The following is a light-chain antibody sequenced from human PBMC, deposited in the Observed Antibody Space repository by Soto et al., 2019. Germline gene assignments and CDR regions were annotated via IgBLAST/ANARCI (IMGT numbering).Light chain of an antibody. J-gene: IGKJ1*01. CDR1: QSISSW. V-gene: IGKV1-5*01. CDR3: QQYNSYSWT. Sequence: DIQMTQSPSTLSASVGDRVTITCRASQSISSWLAWYQQKPGKAPKLLIYDASSLERGVPSRFSGSGSGTEFTLTISSLQHDDFATYYCQQYNSYSWTFGQGTKV. CDR2: DAS.